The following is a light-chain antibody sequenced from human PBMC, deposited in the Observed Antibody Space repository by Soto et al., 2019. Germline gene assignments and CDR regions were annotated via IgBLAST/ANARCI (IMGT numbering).Light chain of an antibody. CDR1: QSVSIK. CDR2: DTY. V-gene: IGKV3-15*01. Sequence: EIVMTQSPGTLSVSPGERATLSCRASQSVSIKLAWYQQKPGQAPRLLIYDTYTRATGIPARFSGSGSGTEFTLTISSLQSEDFAVYYCQQYKNWPPITFGQGTRLEMK. CDR3: QQYKNWPPIT. J-gene: IGKJ5*01.